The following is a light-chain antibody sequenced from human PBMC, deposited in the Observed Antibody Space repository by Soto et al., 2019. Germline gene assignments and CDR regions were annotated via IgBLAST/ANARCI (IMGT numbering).Light chain of an antibody. CDR2: GAS. Sequence: EIVLTQSPDTPSLSPGERATLSCRASQSISSTQLVWYQQRPGQAPSLLIFGASSRATGIPDRFSGSGSGTDFTLTISGLEPEDFAVYYCQLYGISPHFGQGTRLEIK. J-gene: IGKJ5*01. V-gene: IGKV3-20*01. CDR1: QSISSTQ. CDR3: QLYGISPH.